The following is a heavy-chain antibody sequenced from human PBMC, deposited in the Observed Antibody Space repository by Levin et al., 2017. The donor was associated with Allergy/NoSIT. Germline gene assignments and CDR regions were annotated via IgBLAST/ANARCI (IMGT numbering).Heavy chain of an antibody. CDR1: GGSISSGGYY. J-gene: IGHJ4*02. Sequence: SETLSLTCTVSGGSISSGGYYWSWIRQHPGKGLEWIGYIYYSGSTYYNPSLKSRVTISVDTSKNQFSLKLSSVTAADTAGYYCARTYYDILTGYPPPFDYWGQGTLVTVSS. D-gene: IGHD3-9*01. V-gene: IGHV4-31*03. CDR3: ARTYYDILTGYPPPFDY. CDR2: IYYSGST.